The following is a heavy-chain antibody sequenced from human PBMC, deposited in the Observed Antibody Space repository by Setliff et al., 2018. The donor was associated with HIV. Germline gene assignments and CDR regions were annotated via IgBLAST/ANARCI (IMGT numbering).Heavy chain of an antibody. CDR3: ARGPSGRAPAPARAPHYYGLDL. CDR2: IYDSEST. V-gene: IGHV4-30-4*08. CDR1: GGSISSGDYY. D-gene: IGHD2-2*01. Sequence: SETLSLTCTVSGGSISSGDYYWSWIRQPPGKGLEWIGSIYDSESTYYSPSLRSRVSISVDTSKTQFSLKLSSVTAADTAVYYCARGPSGRAPAPARAPHYYGLDLWGPGTTVTVSS. J-gene: IGHJ6*01.